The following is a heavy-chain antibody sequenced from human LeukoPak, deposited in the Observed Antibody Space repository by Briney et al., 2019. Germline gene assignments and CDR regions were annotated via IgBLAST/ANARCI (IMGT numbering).Heavy chain of an antibody. V-gene: IGHV1-69*06. CDR2: IIPIFGTA. Sequence: ASVKVSCTASGGTFSSYAISWVRQAPGQGLEWMGGIIPIFGTASYAQKFQGRVTITADKSTSTAYMELSSLRSEDTAVYYCARAGRGSGSYYRQYYYGMDVWGKGTTVTVSS. D-gene: IGHD3-10*01. J-gene: IGHJ6*04. CDR1: GGTFSSYA. CDR3: ARAGRGSGSYYRQYYYGMDV.